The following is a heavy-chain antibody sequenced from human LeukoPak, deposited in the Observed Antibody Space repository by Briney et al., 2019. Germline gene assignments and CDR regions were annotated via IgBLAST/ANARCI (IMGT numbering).Heavy chain of an antibody. D-gene: IGHD5-18*01. V-gene: IGHV4-34*01. Sequence: SETLSLTCAVYGGSFSGYYWSWIRQPPGRGLEWIGEINHSGSTNYNPSLKSRDTISVDTSKNQFSLKLSSVTAADTAVYYCARGQEGYSCGYDFDYWGQGTLVTVSS. CDR2: INHSGST. CDR3: ARGQEGYSCGYDFDY. J-gene: IGHJ4*02. CDR1: GGSFSGYY.